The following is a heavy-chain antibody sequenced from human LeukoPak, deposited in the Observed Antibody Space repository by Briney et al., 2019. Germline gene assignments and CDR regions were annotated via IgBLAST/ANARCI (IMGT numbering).Heavy chain of an antibody. Sequence: VASVKVSCEASGYTFTSYGISWVRQAPGQGLEWMGGIIPIFGTANYAQKFQGRVTITADESTSTAYMELSSLRSEDTAVYYCARAEYYDFWSGLGLWGQGTLVTVSS. CDR1: GYTFTSYG. J-gene: IGHJ4*02. CDR2: IIPIFGTA. CDR3: ARAEYYDFWSGLGL. D-gene: IGHD3-3*01. V-gene: IGHV1-69*13.